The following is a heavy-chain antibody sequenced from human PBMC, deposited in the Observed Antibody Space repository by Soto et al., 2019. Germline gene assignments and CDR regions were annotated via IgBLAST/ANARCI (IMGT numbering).Heavy chain of an antibody. CDR2: ISDRGDET. Sequence: GGSLRLSCAVSGFIFSNQAKCWIRHGPGKGLEWGSCISDRGDETFFLDSVKGRFAISRDNSENMLFLQLGSLRAEDTAIYYCARRSSYRWGQFDFWGQGTQVTVSS. D-gene: IGHD6-6*01. J-gene: IGHJ4*02. CDR3: ARRSSYRWGQFDF. CDR1: GFIFSNQA. V-gene: IGHV3-23*01.